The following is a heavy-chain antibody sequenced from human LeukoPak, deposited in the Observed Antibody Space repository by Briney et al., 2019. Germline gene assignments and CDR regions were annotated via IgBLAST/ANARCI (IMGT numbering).Heavy chain of an antibody. CDR1: GGSFSGYY. V-gene: IGHV4-34*01. CDR2: INHSGST. J-gene: IGHJ6*02. Sequence: SETLSLTCAVYGGSFSGYYWSWIRQPPGKGLEWIGEINHSGSTNYNPSLKSRVTISVDTSKNQFSLKLSSVTAADTAVYYCARVSDYYYYGMDVWGQGTTVTVSS. CDR3: ARVSDYYYYGMDV.